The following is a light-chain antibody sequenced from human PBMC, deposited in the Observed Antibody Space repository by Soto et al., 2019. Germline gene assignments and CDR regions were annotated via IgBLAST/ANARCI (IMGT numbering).Light chain of an antibody. CDR1: SGDVGGYNY. J-gene: IGLJ2*01. Sequence: SALTQPPSASGSPGQSVTISCTGTSGDVGGYNYVSWFQQHPGKAPKLMIYEVTKRPSGVPDRFSGSKSGNTASLTVSGLQAEDEADYYCSSYGGSNNLLFGGGTKLTVL. CDR2: EVT. V-gene: IGLV2-8*01. CDR3: SSYGGSNNLL.